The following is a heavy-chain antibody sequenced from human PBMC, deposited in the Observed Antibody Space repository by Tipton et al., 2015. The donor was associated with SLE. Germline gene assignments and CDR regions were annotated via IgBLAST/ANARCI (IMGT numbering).Heavy chain of an antibody. J-gene: IGHJ4*02. V-gene: IGHV3-15*01. Sequence: SLRLSCAASGFTFSNAWMSWVRQAPGKGLEWVGRIKSKTDGGTTDYAAPVKGRFTISRDDSKNTLYLQMNSLKTEDTAVYYCTTDHPRIVVVPAAFFGYWGQGTLVTVSS. CDR1: GFTFSNAW. CDR2: IKSKTDGGTT. D-gene: IGHD2-2*01. CDR3: TTDHPRIVVVPAAFFGY.